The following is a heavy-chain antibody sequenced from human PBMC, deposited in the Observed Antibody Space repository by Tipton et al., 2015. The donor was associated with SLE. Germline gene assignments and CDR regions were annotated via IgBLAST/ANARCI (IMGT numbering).Heavy chain of an antibody. V-gene: IGHV3-30*19. Sequence: SLRLSCAASGFTFSSYGMHWVRQAPGKGLEWVAVISYDGSNKYYADSVKGRFTISRDNSKNTLYLQMNSLRAENTAVYYCARAAEVYWYFDLWGRGTLVTVSS. J-gene: IGHJ2*01. CDR3: ARAAEVYWYFDL. CDR1: GFTFSSYG. CDR2: ISYDGSNK.